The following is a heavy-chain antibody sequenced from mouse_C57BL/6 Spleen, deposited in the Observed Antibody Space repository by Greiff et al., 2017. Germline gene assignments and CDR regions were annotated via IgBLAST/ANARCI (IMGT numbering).Heavy chain of an antibody. V-gene: IGHV1-80*01. D-gene: IGHD2-4*01. CDR1: GYAFSSYW. Sequence: QVQLKQSGAELVKPGASVKISCKASGYAFSSYWMNWVKQRPGKGLEWIGQIYPGDGDTNYNGKFKGKATLTADKSSSTAYMQLSSLTSEDSAVYFCARSYYDYDMDYWGQGTSVTVSS. CDR2: IYPGDGDT. CDR3: ARSYYDYDMDY. J-gene: IGHJ4*01.